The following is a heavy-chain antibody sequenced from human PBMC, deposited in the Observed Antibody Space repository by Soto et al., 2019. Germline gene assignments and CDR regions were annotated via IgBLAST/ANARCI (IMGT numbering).Heavy chain of an antibody. Sequence: GGSLRLSCAASGFTFSGYALHWVRQTPGKGLEWMAVISYDGTNKYCAGSVEGRFTISRDNSRNTLYLQMNSLRPEDTAIYYCARAGPAGFGMTTASHYYGMDVWGQGTKVTVSS. CDR1: GFTFSGYA. CDR3: ARAGPAGFGMTTASHYYGMDV. D-gene: IGHD3-3*01. J-gene: IGHJ6*02. CDR2: ISYDGTNK. V-gene: IGHV3-30-3*01.